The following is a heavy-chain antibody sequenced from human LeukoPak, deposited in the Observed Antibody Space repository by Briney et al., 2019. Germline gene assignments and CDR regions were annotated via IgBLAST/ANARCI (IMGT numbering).Heavy chain of an antibody. D-gene: IGHD2-2*01. Sequence: GASVRVSCKASGYTFTSYNMHWVRQAPGQGLEWMGIINPSGGSTSYAQKFQGRVTMTRDTSTSTVYMELSSLRSEDTAVYYCARDNIVVVPAASGKHHNLDYWGQGTLVTVSS. CDR3: ARDNIVVVPAASGKHHNLDY. V-gene: IGHV1-46*01. CDR1: GYTFTSYN. J-gene: IGHJ4*02. CDR2: INPSGGST.